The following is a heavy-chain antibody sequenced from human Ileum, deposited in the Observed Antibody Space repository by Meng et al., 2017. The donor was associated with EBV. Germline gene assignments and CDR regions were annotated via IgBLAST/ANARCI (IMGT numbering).Heavy chain of an antibody. CDR1: GGSISSYY. J-gene: IGHJ4*02. D-gene: IGHD2-15*01. V-gene: IGHV4-59*08. Sequence: QVQLKESGPGLVKPSETRSLTCTVSGGSISSYYWSWIRQPPGKGLEWIGYIYYSGSTNYNPSLKSRVTISVDTSKNQFSLNLSSVTAADTPVYYCARGGWSLDYWGQGTLVTVSS. CDR2: IYYSGST. CDR3: ARGGWSLDY.